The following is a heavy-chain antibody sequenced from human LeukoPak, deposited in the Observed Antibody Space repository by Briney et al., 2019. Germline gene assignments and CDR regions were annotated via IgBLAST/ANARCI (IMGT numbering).Heavy chain of an antibody. CDR2: ISAYNGNT. CDR3: ARDRPYSSGPSDY. J-gene: IGHJ4*02. D-gene: IGHD6-19*01. Sequence: ASVKVSCKASGYTFTSYGISWVRQAPGQGLEWMGWISAYNGNTNYAQKLQGRVTMTTDTSTSTVYMELRSLRSDDTAVYYCARDRPYSSGPSDYWGQGTLVTVSS. V-gene: IGHV1-18*01. CDR1: GYTFTSYG.